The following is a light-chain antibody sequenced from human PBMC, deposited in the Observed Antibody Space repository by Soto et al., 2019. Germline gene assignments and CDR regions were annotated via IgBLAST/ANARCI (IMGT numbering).Light chain of an antibody. J-gene: IGKJ4*01. CDR1: QSININ. Sequence: EIVMTQSPATLSVSPGVRVTLSCRASQSININLAWYQQRPGQAPRVLIYGASSRASGIPDRFSGSGSGTDFTLTISRLEHDDFAFYYCQQYHNWPPLTFGGGTRVEIK. CDR3: QQYHNWPPLT. V-gene: IGKV3D-15*01. CDR2: GAS.